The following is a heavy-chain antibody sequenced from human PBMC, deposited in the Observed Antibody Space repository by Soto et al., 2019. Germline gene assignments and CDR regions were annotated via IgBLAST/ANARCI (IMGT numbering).Heavy chain of an antibody. J-gene: IGHJ4*02. V-gene: IGHV3-48*03. CDR3: ARSGYNWNDGAREYFDY. CDR1: GFTFSSYE. Sequence: EVQLVESGGGLVQPGGSLRLSCAASGFTFSSYEMNWVRQAPGKGLEWVSYISSSGRTIYYADSVKGRFTISRDNAKNSLYLQMNSLRAEDTAVYYCARSGYNWNDGAREYFDYWGQGTLVTVSS. CDR2: ISSSGRTI. D-gene: IGHD1-20*01.